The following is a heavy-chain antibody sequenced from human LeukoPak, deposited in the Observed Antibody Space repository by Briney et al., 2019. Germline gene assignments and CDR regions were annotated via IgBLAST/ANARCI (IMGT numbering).Heavy chain of an antibody. CDR3: ASTTVVTPGTLDY. D-gene: IGHD4-23*01. CDR1: GGTFSSYT. CDR2: IIPILGIA. V-gene: IGHV1-69*02. J-gene: IGHJ4*02. Sequence: GASVKVSCKASGGTFSSYTISWVRQAPGQGLEWMGRIIPILGIANYAQRFQGRVTITADKSTSTAYMELSSLRSEDTAVYYCASTTVVTPGTLDYWGQGTLVTVSS.